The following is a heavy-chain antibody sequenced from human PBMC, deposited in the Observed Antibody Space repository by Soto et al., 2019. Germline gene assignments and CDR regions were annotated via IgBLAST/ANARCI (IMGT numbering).Heavy chain of an antibody. D-gene: IGHD3-10*01. CDR2: IYHSGST. CDR1: GGSIRSSNW. CDR3: ASLWFGETKHYYYGMDV. V-gene: IGHV4-4*02. Sequence: PSETLSLTFSPSGGSIRSSNWWTWFRQPPRRGLEWIVDIYHSGSTNYNPSLKSRVTISVDKSKNQFSLKLSSVTAADTAVYYCASLWFGETKHYYYGMDVWGQGTTLP. J-gene: IGHJ6*02.